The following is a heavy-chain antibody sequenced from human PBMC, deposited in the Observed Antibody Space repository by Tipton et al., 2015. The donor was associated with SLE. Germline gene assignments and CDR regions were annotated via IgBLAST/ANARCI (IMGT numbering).Heavy chain of an antibody. Sequence: TLSLTCTVSGFSISSGFNWGWIRQPPGKGLEWIGYIYYSGNTNYNPSLKSRVTISVDTSKNQFSLKLSSVAAADTAVYYCARLLVAGGTWYFDLWGRGTLVTVSS. V-gene: IGHV4-38-2*02. CDR1: GFSISSGFN. CDR3: ARLLVAGGTWYFDL. J-gene: IGHJ2*01. D-gene: IGHD3-16*01. CDR2: IYYSGNT.